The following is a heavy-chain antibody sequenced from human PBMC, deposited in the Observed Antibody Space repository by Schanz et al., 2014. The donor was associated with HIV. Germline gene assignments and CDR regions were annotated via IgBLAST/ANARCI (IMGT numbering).Heavy chain of an antibody. Sequence: QVQLVESGGGVVQPGRSLRLSCVASGFNFNSYGMHWVRQAPGKGLEWVAVTSYDGTKKHYADSVKGRFTISRDNSKNSLSLLIKSLRAEDTAVYYCAKDRKYYDTKYIGKGNYYHYYGMDVWGQGTTVTVSS. CDR3: AKDRKYYDTKYIGKGNYYHYYGMDV. J-gene: IGHJ6*02. V-gene: IGHV3-30*18. CDR1: GFNFNSYG. D-gene: IGHD3-22*01. CDR2: TSYDGTKK.